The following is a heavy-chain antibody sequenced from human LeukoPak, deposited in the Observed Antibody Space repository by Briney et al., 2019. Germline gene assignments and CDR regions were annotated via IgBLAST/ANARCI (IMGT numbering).Heavy chain of an antibody. V-gene: IGHV3-49*04. D-gene: IGHD3-10*01. CDR2: IRSKAYGGTT. CDR3: TRTLSWFGELDY. CDR1: GFTFGDYA. J-gene: IGHJ4*02. Sequence: GGSLRLSCTASGFTFGDYAMSWVRQAPGEGLEWVGFIRSKAYGGTTEYAASVKGRFTISRDDSKSIAYLQMNSLKTEDTAVYYCTRTLSWFGELDYWGQGTLVTVSS.